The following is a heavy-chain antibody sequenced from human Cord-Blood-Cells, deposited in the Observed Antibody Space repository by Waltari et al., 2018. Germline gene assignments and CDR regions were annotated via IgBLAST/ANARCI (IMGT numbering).Heavy chain of an antibody. CDR1: GGPFSGYY. J-gene: IGHJ4*02. CDR2: INHSGST. D-gene: IGHD5-12*01. CDR3: ARGLRGDRDIVATIDY. V-gene: IGHV4-34*01. Sequence: QVQLQQWGAGLLKPSETLSLTCAVYGGPFSGYYWSWIRQPPGKGLEWIGEINHSGSTNYNPSLKSRVTISVDTSKNQFSLKLSSVTAADTAVYYCARGLRGDRDIVATIDYWGQGTLVTVSS.